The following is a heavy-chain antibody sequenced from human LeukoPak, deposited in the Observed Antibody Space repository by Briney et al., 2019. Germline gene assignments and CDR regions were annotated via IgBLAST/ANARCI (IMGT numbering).Heavy chain of an antibody. CDR1: GFTFSSYG. CDR3: AKDRSSSGLDWLDY. V-gene: IGHV3-30*18. J-gene: IGHJ4*02. CDR2: ISYDGSNK. D-gene: IGHD3-22*01. Sequence: GGSLRLSCAASGFTFSSYGMHWVRQAPGKGLEWVAVISYDGSNKYYADSVKGRFTISRDNSKNTLYLQINSLRAEDTAVYYCAKDRSSSGLDWLDYWGQGTLVTVSS.